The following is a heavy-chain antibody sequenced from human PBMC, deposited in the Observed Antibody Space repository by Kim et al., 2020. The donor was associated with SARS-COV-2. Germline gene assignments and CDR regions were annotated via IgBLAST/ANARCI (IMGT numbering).Heavy chain of an antibody. V-gene: IGHV1-2*06. D-gene: IGHD6-13*01. J-gene: IGHJ4*02. CDR3: ARDTPIAAAVSHYDY. CDR1: GYTFTGYY. Sequence: ASVKVSCKASGYTFTGYYMHWVRQAPGQGLEWMGRINPNSGGTNYAQKFQGRVTMTRDTSISTAYMELSRLRSDDTAVYYCARDTPIAAAVSHYDYWGQGTLVTVSS. CDR2: INPNSGGT.